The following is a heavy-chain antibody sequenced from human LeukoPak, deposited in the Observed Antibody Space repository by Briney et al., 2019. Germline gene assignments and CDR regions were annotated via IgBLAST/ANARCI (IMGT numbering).Heavy chain of an antibody. D-gene: IGHD5-18*01. CDR2: ISGSGGST. J-gene: IGHJ5*02. V-gene: IGHV3-23*01. CDR3: AKETGGYSYGLDWFDP. CDR1: GFSVSSNY. Sequence: GGSLRLSCAASGFSVSSNYINWVRQAPGKGLEWVSAISGSGGSTYYADSVKGRFTISRDNSKNTLYLQMNSLRAEDTAVYYCAKETGGYSYGLDWFDPWGQGTLVTVSS.